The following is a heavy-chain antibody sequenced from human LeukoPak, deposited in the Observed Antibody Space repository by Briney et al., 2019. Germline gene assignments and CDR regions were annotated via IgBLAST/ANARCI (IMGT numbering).Heavy chain of an antibody. D-gene: IGHD6-19*01. CDR3: ARIAVIASYFDY. CDR1: GFTFSIYA. CDR2: ISGSGGST. J-gene: IGHJ4*02. Sequence: PGWSLRLSCAASGFTFSIYAMSWVRQAPGKGLEWVSGISGSGGSTYYVDSVKGRFTISRDNSKNTLYLQMNSLRAEDTAVYYCARIAVIASYFDYWGQGTLVTVSS. V-gene: IGHV3-23*01.